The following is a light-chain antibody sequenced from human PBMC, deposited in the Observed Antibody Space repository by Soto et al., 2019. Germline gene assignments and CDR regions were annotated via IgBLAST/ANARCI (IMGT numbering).Light chain of an antibody. CDR3: QQYGTSPT. J-gene: IGKJ1*01. CDR1: QSVSSSS. V-gene: IGKV3-20*01. CDR2: GTS. Sequence: ENVLTQSPGTLSLSPGERATVSCRASQSVSSSSLAWYQHKPGQAPRLLIYGTSNRATGIPDRFSGSGSGTEFTLTISRLELEDFAVYFCQQYGTSPTFGQGTKVEIK.